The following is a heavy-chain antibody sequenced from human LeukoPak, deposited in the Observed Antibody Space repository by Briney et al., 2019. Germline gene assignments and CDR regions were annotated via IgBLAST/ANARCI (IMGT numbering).Heavy chain of an antibody. V-gene: IGHV3-21*01. D-gene: IGHD6-19*01. Sequence: PGGSLRLSCAASGFTFSSYSMNWVRQAPGKGLEWVSSISSSSSYIYYADSVKGRFTISRDNAKNSLYLQMNSLRAQDTAVYYCAFNSGYSSAWSPDYWGQGTLVTVSS. CDR1: GFTFSSYS. CDR2: ISSSSSYI. J-gene: IGHJ4*02. CDR3: AFNSGYSSAWSPDY.